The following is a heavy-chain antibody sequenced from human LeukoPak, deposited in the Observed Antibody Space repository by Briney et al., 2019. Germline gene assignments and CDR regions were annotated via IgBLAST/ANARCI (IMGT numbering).Heavy chain of an antibody. V-gene: IGHV4-39*07. CDR1: GGSISSSSYY. D-gene: IGHD3-16*01. J-gene: IGHJ3*02. Sequence: SETLSLTCTVSGGSISSSSYYWGWIRQPPGKGLEWIGSIYYSGSTYYNPSLKSRVTISVDTSKNQFSLKLSSVTAADTAVYYCAREGAITFGGAMKAFDIWGQGTMVTVSS. CDR2: IYYSGST. CDR3: AREGAITFGGAMKAFDI.